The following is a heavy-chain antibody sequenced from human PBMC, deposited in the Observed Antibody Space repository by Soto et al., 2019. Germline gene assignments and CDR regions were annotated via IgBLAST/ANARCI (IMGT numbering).Heavy chain of an antibody. D-gene: IGHD3-10*01. V-gene: IGHV3-30*18. Sequence: QVQLVESGGGVVQPGRSLRLSCAASGFTFSSYGMHWVRQAPGKGLEWVAVISYDGSNKYYADSVKGRFTISRDNSKNTLYLQMNSLRAEDTAVYYFAKDRGYGSGYYYYYGMDVWGQGTTVTVSS. CDR3: AKDRGYGSGYYYYYGMDV. J-gene: IGHJ6*02. CDR2: ISYDGSNK. CDR1: GFTFSSYG.